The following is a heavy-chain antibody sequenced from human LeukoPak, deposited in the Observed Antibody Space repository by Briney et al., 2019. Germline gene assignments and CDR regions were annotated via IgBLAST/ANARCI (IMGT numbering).Heavy chain of an antibody. D-gene: IGHD6-19*01. CDR2: IIPIFGTA. CDR1: GGTFISYA. J-gene: IGHJ6*02. CDR3: ARGKAVAGPGYYYYYGMDV. Sequence: SVKVSCKASGGTFISYAISWVRQAPGQGLEWMGGIIPIFGTANYAQKFQGRVTITADESTSTAYMELSSLRSEDTAVYYCARGKAVAGPGYYYYYGMDVWGQGTTVTVSS. V-gene: IGHV1-69*01.